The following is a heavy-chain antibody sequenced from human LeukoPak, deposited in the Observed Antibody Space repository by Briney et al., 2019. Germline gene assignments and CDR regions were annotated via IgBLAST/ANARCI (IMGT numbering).Heavy chain of an antibody. CDR3: AIHGGRSSWYYFDY. CDR1: GGTFSSYA. Sequence: GASVKVSCKASGGTFSSYAISWVRQAPGQGLEWMGRIIPILGIANYAQKFQGRVTITADKSTSTAYMELSSLRSEDTAVYYCAIHGGRSSWYYFDYWGQGTLVTVSS. V-gene: IGHV1-69*04. CDR2: IIPILGIA. J-gene: IGHJ4*02. D-gene: IGHD6-13*01.